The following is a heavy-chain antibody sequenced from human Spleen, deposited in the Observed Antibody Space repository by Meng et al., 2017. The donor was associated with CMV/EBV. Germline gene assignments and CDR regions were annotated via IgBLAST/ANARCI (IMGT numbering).Heavy chain of an antibody. Sequence: KASGYKFTSYGITWVRQAPGQGLEWMGWISTYNVDRNYAQKFQGRVTVTADTFTNTAYMEMRSLRSDDSAIYYCARAGAAVTTNFDFWGQGTLVTVSS. D-gene: IGHD4-17*01. CDR3: ARAGAAVTTNFDF. CDR2: ISTYNVDR. V-gene: IGHV1-18*01. J-gene: IGHJ4*02. CDR1: GYKFTSYG.